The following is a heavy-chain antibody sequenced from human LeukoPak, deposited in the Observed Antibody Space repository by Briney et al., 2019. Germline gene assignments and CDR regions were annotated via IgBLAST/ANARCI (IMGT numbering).Heavy chain of an antibody. CDR2: INPNSGGT. V-gene: IGHV1-2*02. CDR3: ARTLPQYCSSTSCYYWYFDL. CDR1: GYTFTGYY. J-gene: IGHJ2*01. D-gene: IGHD2-2*01. Sequence: ASVKVSSKASGYTFTGYYMHWVRQAPGQGLEWMGWINPNSGGTNYAQKFQGTVTMTRDTSISTAYMELSRLRSDDMAVYCCARTLPQYCSSTSCYYWYFDLWGRGTLVTVSS.